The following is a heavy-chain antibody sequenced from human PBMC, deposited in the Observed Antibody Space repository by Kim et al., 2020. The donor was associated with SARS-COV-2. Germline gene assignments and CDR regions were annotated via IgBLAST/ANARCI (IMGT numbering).Heavy chain of an antibody. D-gene: IGHD1-1*01. Sequence: RFTISRDNAKNSLYLQMNSLRAEDTAVYYCARGQSGTHPFNYYYYYGMDVWGQGTTVTVSS. CDR3: ARGQSGTHPFNYYYYYGMDV. V-gene: IGHV3-11*06. J-gene: IGHJ6*02.